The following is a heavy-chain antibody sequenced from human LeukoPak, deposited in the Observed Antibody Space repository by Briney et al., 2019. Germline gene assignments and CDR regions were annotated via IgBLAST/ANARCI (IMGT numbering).Heavy chain of an antibody. V-gene: IGHV3-23*01. Sequence: GGSLRLSCAASGFTFTSYAMNWVRQAPRKGLEWVSGISGSGGSTYYADSVKGRFTISRDNSRNTLYLQMNSLRAEDTAVYYCAKDFTRLGIRVGFDYWGQGTLVTVSS. J-gene: IGHJ4*02. CDR3: AKDFTRLGIRVGFDY. CDR1: GFTFTSYA. D-gene: IGHD3-3*01. CDR2: ISGSGGST.